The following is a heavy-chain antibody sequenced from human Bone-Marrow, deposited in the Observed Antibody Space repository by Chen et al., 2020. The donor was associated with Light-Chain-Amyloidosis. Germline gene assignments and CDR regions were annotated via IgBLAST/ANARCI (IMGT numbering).Heavy chain of an antibody. Sequence: EVQLLESGGGLVQPGGSLRLSCAASGFTFSSYAMSWFHQAPGKGLEWVSAISGSGGSTYYADSVKGRFTISRDNSKNTLYLQMNSLRAEDTAVYYCAKDGMYSMSGYYYGMDVWGQGTTVTVSS. V-gene: IGHV3-23*01. CDR3: AKDGMYSMSGYYYGMDV. CDR1: GFTFSSYA. D-gene: IGHD2-8*01. J-gene: IGHJ6*02. CDR2: ISGSGGST.